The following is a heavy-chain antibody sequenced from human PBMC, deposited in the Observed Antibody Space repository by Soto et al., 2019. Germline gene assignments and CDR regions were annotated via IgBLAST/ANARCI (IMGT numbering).Heavy chain of an antibody. Sequence: PSETLSLTCTVSGGSIIGGGYYCTLIRQPPGKGLEWIGSIYNSGRTYYNPSLNSRVTVSVDTPKNQFSLKVTSVTAADTAVYYCARLYGYCISSSCHGHYAMDVWGQGTTVTVS. V-gene: IGHV4-39*01. CDR1: GGSIIGGGYY. D-gene: IGHD2-2*01. CDR3: ARLYGYCISSSCHGHYAMDV. J-gene: IGHJ6*02. CDR2: IYNSGRT.